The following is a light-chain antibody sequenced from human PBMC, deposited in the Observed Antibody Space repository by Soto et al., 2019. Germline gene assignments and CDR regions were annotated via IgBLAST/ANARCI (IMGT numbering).Light chain of an antibody. J-gene: IGKJ4*01. CDR1: QDINNY. CDR3: QQYDDLPLT. Sequence: DIQMTQSPSSLSASIGDRVTITCQASQDINNYLNWYQEKPGKAPKLLIFDASNLETGVPPRFSGSGSGTDFSFTISSLQPEDIATYYCQQYDDLPLTFGGGTKVEI. CDR2: DAS. V-gene: IGKV1-33*01.